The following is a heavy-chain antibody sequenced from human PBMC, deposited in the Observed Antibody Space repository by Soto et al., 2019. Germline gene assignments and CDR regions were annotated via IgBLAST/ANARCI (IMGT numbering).Heavy chain of an antibody. D-gene: IGHD5-12*01. CDR1: GFTFSDYY. J-gene: IGHJ4*02. CDR2: ISSSGSTI. CDR3: AREPPSNIVATLGPFDY. V-gene: IGHV3-11*01. Sequence: GGSLRLSCAASGFTFSDYYMSWIRQAPGKGLEWVSYISSSGSTIYYADSVKGRFTISRDNAKNSLYLQMNSLRAEDTAVYYCAREPPSNIVATLGPFDYWGQGTLVTVSS.